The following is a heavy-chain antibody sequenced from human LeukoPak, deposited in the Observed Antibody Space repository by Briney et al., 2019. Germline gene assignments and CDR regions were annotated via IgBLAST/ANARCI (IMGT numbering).Heavy chain of an antibody. J-gene: IGHJ4*02. Sequence: GGPLRLSCAASGFTFSRYWMSWVRQAPGKGPEWVASVKEDGSQKNYAGTVEGRFTISRDNAKKSLVLQMNSLRAEDTAMYYCAREAYWGPGTLVTVSS. CDR3: AREAY. CDR1: GFTFSRYW. CDR2: VKEDGSQK. V-gene: IGHV3-7*01.